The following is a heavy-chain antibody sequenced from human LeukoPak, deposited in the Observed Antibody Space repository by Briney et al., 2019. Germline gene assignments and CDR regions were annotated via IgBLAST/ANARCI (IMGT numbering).Heavy chain of an antibody. Sequence: PGGSLRLSCAASGFSFSRAWMSWVRQAPGKGLEWVGRIKSKSDGGTTDYAAPVKGRFTISRDDSKNTLFLQVNSLKTEDTAVYYCTTDGRGTMVRGVIIDNWHFDLWGRGTLVTVSS. CDR1: GFSFSRAW. CDR3: TTDGRGTMVRGVIIDNWHFDL. D-gene: IGHD3-10*01. CDR2: IKSKSDGGTT. J-gene: IGHJ2*01. V-gene: IGHV3-15*05.